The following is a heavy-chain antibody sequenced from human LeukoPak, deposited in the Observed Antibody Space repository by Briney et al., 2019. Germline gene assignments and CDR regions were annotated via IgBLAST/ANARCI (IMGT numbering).Heavy chain of an antibody. CDR1: GFSFSTYA. V-gene: IGHV3-23*01. D-gene: IGHD7-27*01. CDR2: ISGSGGST. Sequence: GGSLRLSCAAPGFSFSTYAMSWVRQAPGKGLEWVSAISGSGGSTYYTDSVKGRLTMSRDNSKNTVYLQMNSLRGEDTAVYYCAKDSGLWGSYYYYYMDVWGKGTTVTVSS. CDR3: AKDSGLWGSYYYYYMDV. J-gene: IGHJ6*03.